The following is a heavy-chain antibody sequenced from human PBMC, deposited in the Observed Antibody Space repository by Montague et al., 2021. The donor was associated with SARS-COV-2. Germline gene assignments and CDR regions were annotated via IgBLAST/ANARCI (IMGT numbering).Heavy chain of an antibody. V-gene: IGHV3-48*03. CDR2: ISSSGGGSTK. CDR3: ARDRDWDDWCGMDV. J-gene: IGHJ6*02. Sequence: SLRLSCAASGFIFSSCEMNWVRQAPGKGLEWISYISSSGGGSTKHYTGSVKGRFTISRDNAKNSLYLQMNSLRVEDTAIYYCARDRDWDDWCGMDVWGQGTTVTVSS. CDR1: GFIFSSCE. D-gene: IGHD2-21*01.